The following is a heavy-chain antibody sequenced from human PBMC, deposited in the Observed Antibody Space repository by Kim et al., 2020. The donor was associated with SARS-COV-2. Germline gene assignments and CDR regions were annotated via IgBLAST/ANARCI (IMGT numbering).Heavy chain of an antibody. D-gene: IGHD1-26*01. Sequence: NSAVSVKVRVTISRDDDKKSLYLQMNTLRVQDTAVYYCARARGVGASGFDNWGQGALVTVSS. V-gene: IGHV3-11*03. J-gene: IGHJ4*02. CDR3: ARARGVGASGFDN.